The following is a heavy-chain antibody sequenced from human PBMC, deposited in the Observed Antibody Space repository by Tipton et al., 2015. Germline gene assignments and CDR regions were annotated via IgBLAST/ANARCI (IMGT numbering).Heavy chain of an antibody. D-gene: IGHD6-13*01. CDR3: GKDFVIMGFSWYPIDY. V-gene: IGHV3-9*01. J-gene: IGHJ4*02. CDR2: ISWDSGNI. CDR1: GFKFDDYA. Sequence: SLRLSCAASGFKFDDYAMHWVRQAPGKGLEWVAGISWDSGNIGYADSVKGRFIISRDNAENSLYLQMNSLRVEDAALYYCGKDFVIMGFSWYPIDYWGQGSLVTVSS.